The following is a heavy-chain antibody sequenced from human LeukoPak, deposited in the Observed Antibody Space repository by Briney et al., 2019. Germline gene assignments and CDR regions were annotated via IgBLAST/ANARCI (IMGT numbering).Heavy chain of an antibody. CDR3: ARDGSHQGTTFDY. CDR2: INPNSGGT. D-gene: IGHD1-7*01. J-gene: IGHJ4*02. V-gene: IGHV1-2*06. Sequence: ASVKVSCKASGYTFTGYYMHWVRQAPGQGLEWMGRINPNSGGTNYAQKFQGRVTMTRDTSISTAYMELRSLRSDDTAVYYCARDGSHQGTTFDYWGQGTLVTVSS. CDR1: GYTFTGYY.